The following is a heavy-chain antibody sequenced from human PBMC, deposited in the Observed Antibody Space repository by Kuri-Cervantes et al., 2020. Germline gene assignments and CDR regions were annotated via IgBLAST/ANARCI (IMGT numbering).Heavy chain of an antibody. D-gene: IGHD5-12*01. CDR2: IYYSGST. V-gene: IGHV4-61*01. CDR3: ARFPQWLRAYDY. Sequence: SETLSLTCTVSGGSVSSGSYYWSWIRQPPGKGLEWIGYIYYSGSTYYNPSLKSRVTISVDTSKNQFSLKLSSVTAADTAVYYCARFPQWLRAYDYWGQGTLVTVSS. J-gene: IGHJ4*02. CDR1: GGSVSSGSYY.